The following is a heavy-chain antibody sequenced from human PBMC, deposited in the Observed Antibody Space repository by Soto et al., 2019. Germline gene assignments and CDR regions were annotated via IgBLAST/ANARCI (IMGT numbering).Heavy chain of an antibody. CDR2: INAGNGNT. Sequence: ASVKVSCKASGYTFTSYAMHWVRQAPGQRLEWMGWINAGNGNTKYSQKFRGRVTITRDTSASTAYMELSSLRSEDTAVYYCASLNLHCSSTSCLWDYWGQGTLVTVSS. CDR1: GYTFTSYA. D-gene: IGHD2-2*01. CDR3: ASLNLHCSSTSCLWDY. J-gene: IGHJ4*02. V-gene: IGHV1-3*01.